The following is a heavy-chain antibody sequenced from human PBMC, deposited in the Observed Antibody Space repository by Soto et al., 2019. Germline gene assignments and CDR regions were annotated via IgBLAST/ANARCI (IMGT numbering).Heavy chain of an antibody. CDR1: GFTFSTSG. J-gene: IGHJ4*02. V-gene: IGHV3-30*18. CDR2: ISHDGSNK. Sequence: QVQLVESGGGVVQPGRSLRLSCAASGFTFSTSGMHWVRQGPGKGLEWVAYISHDGSNKYYPDSVNGRFTISRDNSKNTLYLQAISLRAEDTAVYYCAKELGYGSDTGCREQFDYRSQGTLVTVSP. CDR3: AKELGYGSDTGCREQFDY. D-gene: IGHD2-15*01.